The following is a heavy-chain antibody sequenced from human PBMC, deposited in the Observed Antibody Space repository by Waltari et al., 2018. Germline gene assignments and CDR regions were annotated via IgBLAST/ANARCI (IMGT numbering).Heavy chain of an antibody. Sequence: QVQLVQSGAEVKKPGSSVKVSCKASGGTFSSYAISWVRQAPGQGREWMGSRVPSRGTAHEAQKFQCRVTITADESTSTAYMELSSLRSEDTAVYYCARDTPDCSSTSCYTGAFDIWGQGTMVTVSS. CDR3: ARDTPDCSSTSCYTGAFDI. V-gene: IGHV1-69*11. J-gene: IGHJ3*02. D-gene: IGHD2-2*02. CDR1: GGTFSSYA. CDR2: RVPSRGTA.